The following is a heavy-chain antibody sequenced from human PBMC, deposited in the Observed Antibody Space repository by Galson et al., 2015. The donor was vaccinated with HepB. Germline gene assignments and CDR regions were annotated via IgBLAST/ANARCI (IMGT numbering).Heavy chain of an antibody. Sequence: SLRLSCAASGFTVSSNYMSWVRQAPGRGLEWVSVIYSGGSTYYADSVKGRFTISRDNSKNTLYLQMNSLRAEDTAVYYCATRKNLAYWGQGTLVTVSS. CDR1: GFTVSSNY. D-gene: IGHD2/OR15-2a*01. CDR3: ATRKNLAY. J-gene: IGHJ4*02. CDR2: IYSGGST. V-gene: IGHV3-66*01.